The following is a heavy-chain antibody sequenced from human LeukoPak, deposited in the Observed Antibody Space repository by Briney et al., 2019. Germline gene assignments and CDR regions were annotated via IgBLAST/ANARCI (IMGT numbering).Heavy chain of an antibody. CDR2: ISSRSSSI. J-gene: IGHJ4*02. D-gene: IGHD3-10*01. Sequence: SGGSLRLSCAASGFTFSSYSMNWVRQAPGKGLEWVSYISSRSSSIYYADSVKGRFTISRDNAKNSLYLQMNSLRAEDTAVYYCARDTYGSGNYYSAPLDYWGQGTLVTVSS. CDR3: ARDTYGSGNYYSAPLDY. CDR1: GFTFSSYS. V-gene: IGHV3-48*01.